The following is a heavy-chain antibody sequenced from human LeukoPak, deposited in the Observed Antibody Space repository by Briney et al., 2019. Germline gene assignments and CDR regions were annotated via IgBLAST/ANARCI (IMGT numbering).Heavy chain of an antibody. D-gene: IGHD3-10*01. V-gene: IGHV4-31*03. CDR1: GGSISSGGYY. J-gene: IGHJ6*02. Sequence: SETLSLTCTVSGGSISSGGYYWSWIRQHPGKGLEWIGYIYYSGSTYYNPSLKSRVTISVDTSKNQFSLKLSSVTAADTAVYYCARSLQYSGRADYYGMDVWGQGTTVTVSS. CDR3: ARSLQYSGRADYYGMDV. CDR2: IYYSGST.